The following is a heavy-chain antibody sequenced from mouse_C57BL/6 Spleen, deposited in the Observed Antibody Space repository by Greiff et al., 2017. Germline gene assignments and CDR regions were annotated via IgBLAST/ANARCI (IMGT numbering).Heavy chain of an antibody. CDR2: ISYDGSN. V-gene: IGHV3-6*01. CDR3: ARGRDSSGYWFAY. Sequence: EVKLMESGPGLVKPSQSLSLTCSVTGYSITSGYYWNWIRQFPGNKLEWMGYISYDGSNNYNPSLKNRISITRDTSKNQFFLKLNSVTTEDTATYYCARGRDSSGYWFAYWGQGTLVTVSA. CDR1: GYSITSGYY. J-gene: IGHJ3*01. D-gene: IGHD3-2*02.